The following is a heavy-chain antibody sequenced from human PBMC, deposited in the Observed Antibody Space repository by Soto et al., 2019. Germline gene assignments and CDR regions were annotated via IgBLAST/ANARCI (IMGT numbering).Heavy chain of an antibody. J-gene: IGHJ4*02. D-gene: IGHD3-16*01. CDR2: IRNNADGGTA. Sequence: VGSVRLSCAASGFPFIDAWMTWVRQAPGKGLQWIGRIRNNADGGTADLAAPVRGRFSISRDDSKDTLYLHMNSLEIHDTAVYFCSTALRRDSALGAYWGQGTLVTVSS. CDR1: GFPFIDAW. V-gene: IGHV3-15*05. CDR3: STALRRDSALGAY.